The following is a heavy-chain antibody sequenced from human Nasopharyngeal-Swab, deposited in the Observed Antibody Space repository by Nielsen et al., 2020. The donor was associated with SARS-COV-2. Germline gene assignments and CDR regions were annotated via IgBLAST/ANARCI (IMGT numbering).Heavy chain of an antibody. Sequence: GESLKISCAASGFTFSSYAMHWVRQAPGKGLEWVAVISYDGINKYYADSVKGRFTISRDNSKNTLYLQMNSLRAEDTAVYYCARDSDGYGDPGGNAFDIWGQGTMVTVSS. CDR1: GFTFSSYA. V-gene: IGHV3-30-3*01. CDR2: ISYDGINK. D-gene: IGHD4-17*01. J-gene: IGHJ3*02. CDR3: ARDSDGYGDPGGNAFDI.